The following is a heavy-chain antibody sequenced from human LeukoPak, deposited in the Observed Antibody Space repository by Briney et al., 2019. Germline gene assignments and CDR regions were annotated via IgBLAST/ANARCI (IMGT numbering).Heavy chain of an antibody. CDR2: INPDTGGT. D-gene: IGHD3-10*01. J-gene: IGHJ5*02. Sequence: ASVKVSCKASGYTFTDYYMHWVRQAPGQGLELMGRINPDTGGTNSAQRFQGRVNMTRDTSIRTAYMELSSLRSDDTAVYYCAREHLFSGSENYVLHNWFDPWGQGTLVTVSS. V-gene: IGHV1-2*02. CDR1: GYTFTDYY. CDR3: AREHLFSGSENYVLHNWFDP.